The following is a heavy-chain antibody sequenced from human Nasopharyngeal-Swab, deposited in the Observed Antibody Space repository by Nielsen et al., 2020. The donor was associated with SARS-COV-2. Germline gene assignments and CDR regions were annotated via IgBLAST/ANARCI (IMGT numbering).Heavy chain of an antibody. CDR2: IYTGGRT. J-gene: IGHJ4*02. V-gene: IGHV3-53*01. CDR1: GVSVNYFY. Sequence: ESLQISCAASGVSVNYFYMTWVRQAPGKGLELVSIIYTGGRTFYADSVMGRFTLPRDNSKNTLYLQMNSLRAEDTAVYYCAGGAVELRGIYFGYWGQGALVTVSS. CDR3: AGGAVELRGIYFGY. D-gene: IGHD3-10*01.